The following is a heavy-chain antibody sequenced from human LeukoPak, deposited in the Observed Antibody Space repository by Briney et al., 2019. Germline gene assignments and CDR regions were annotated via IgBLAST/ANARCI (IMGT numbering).Heavy chain of an antibody. J-gene: IGHJ5*02. CDR3: AKDKNYDSSGYPFA. D-gene: IGHD3-22*01. Sequence: GGSLRLSCAASGLTFSSHWMHWVRQAPGKGLEWVAVISYDGSNKYYADSVKGRFTISRDNSKNTLYLQMNSLRAEDTAVYYCAKDKNYDSSGYPFAWGQGTLVTVSS. V-gene: IGHV3-30*18. CDR1: GLTFSSHW. CDR2: ISYDGSNK.